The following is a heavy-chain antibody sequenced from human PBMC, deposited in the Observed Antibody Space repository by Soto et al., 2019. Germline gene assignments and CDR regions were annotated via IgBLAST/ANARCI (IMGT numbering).Heavy chain of an antibody. CDR3: AREEVTLHNPRFDY. Sequence: PGGSLRLSCAASGFTFSIYGMHWVRHAPGKGLEWVAVIWYDGSNKYYADSVKGRFTISRDNSKNTLYLQMNSLRAEDTAVYYCAREEVTLHNPRFDYWGQGTLVTVSS. V-gene: IGHV3-33*01. D-gene: IGHD4-4*01. J-gene: IGHJ4*02. CDR1: GFTFSIYG. CDR2: IWYDGSNK.